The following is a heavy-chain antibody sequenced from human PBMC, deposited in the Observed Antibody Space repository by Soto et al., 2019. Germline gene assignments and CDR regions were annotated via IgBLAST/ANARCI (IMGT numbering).Heavy chain of an antibody. V-gene: IGHV3-11*01. Sequence: QVQLVESGGDLVKPGGSLRLSCAASGYTFSAYYMSWLRQAPGKGLEWISYIDTSGTKIYYADSVKGRFTITRDNAKNSLYLEMNSLRDEDTAVYYCASHYDMWSGYLSPVDYWGQGTLVTVSS. J-gene: IGHJ4*02. D-gene: IGHD3-3*01. CDR3: ASHYDMWSGYLSPVDY. CDR2: IDTSGTKI. CDR1: GYTFSAYY.